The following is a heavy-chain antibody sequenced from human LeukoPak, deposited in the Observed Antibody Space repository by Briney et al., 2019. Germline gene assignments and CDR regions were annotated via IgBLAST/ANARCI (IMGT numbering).Heavy chain of an antibody. J-gene: IGHJ5*02. V-gene: IGHV5-51*01. CDR2: ICPGDSDT. CDR1: GYTFTNYW. Sequence: GESLKISCKGSGYTFTNYWIGWVRQMPGKGLEWMGIICPGDSDTRYSPSFQGQVTISADKSISTAYLQWSSLKASDTAIYYCARQIHCSSTTCYANWFDPWGQGALVTVSS. CDR3: ARQIHCSSTTCYANWFDP. D-gene: IGHD2-2*01.